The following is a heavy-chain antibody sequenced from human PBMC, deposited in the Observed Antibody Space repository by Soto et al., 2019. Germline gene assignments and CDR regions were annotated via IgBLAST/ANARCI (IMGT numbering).Heavy chain of an antibody. J-gene: IGHJ3*02. V-gene: IGHV3-23*01. CDR2: ISGSGGRT. Sequence: QPGGSLRLSCAASEFTFSSYAMSWVRQAPGKGLEWVSTISGSGGRTYYAESVKGRFSISRDNSKNTLLLQMNDLRADDTAVYFCARSFGEGVLDAFHTWGPGTMVTVSS. CDR1: EFTFSSYA. D-gene: IGHD3-10*01. CDR3: ARSFGEGVLDAFHT.